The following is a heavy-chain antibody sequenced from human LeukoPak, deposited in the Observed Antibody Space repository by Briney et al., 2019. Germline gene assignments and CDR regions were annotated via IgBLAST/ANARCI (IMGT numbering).Heavy chain of an antibody. CDR1: GYSISSGYY. CDR3: ARQGITIFGVVTSIDY. D-gene: IGHD3-3*01. J-gene: IGHJ4*02. Sequence: SETLSLTCTVSGYSISSGYYWGWIRQPPGKGLEWIGSIYHSGSTYYNPSLKSRVTISVDTSKNQFSLKLSSVTAADTAVYFCARQGITIFGVVTSIDYWGQGTLVTVSS. V-gene: IGHV4-38-2*02. CDR2: IYHSGST.